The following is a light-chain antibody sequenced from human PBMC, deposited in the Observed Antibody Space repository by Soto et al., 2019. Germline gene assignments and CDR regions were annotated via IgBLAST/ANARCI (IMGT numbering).Light chain of an antibody. Sequence: DLQMTQSPSTLAASVGDTVTITCRASQSLSTWLGWYQQKPGKAPKLLIQKASSLESGVPSRFSGSSSGTEFTLTITSLQPDDFATYYCQPSRTFGQGTKVGIK. CDR2: KAS. CDR1: QSLSTW. J-gene: IGKJ1*01. V-gene: IGKV1-5*03. CDR3: QPSRT.